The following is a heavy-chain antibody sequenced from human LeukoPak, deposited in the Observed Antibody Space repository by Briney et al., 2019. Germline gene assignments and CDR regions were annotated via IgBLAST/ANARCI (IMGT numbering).Heavy chain of an antibody. V-gene: IGHV3-23*01. D-gene: IGHD1-14*01. CDR3: AKELVLPTIGLAGFEY. CDR2: IRSGGDVT. J-gene: IGHJ4*02. CDR1: GFTFSSYP. Sequence: GGSLRLSCAAPGFTFSSYPMSWLRQTPGKGLQWVSAIRSGGDVTYYADSVKGRFTVSRDNSKNTLYLQLDSLRPEDTAVYYCAKELVLPTIGLAGFEYWGQGTLVTVS.